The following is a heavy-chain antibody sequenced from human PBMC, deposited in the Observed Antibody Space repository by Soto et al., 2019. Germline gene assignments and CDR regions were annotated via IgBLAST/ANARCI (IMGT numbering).Heavy chain of an antibody. D-gene: IGHD3-22*01. V-gene: IGHV4-34*01. Sequence: QVQLQQWGAGLLKPSETLSLTCGVYGGSFSGYYWRWIRQPPGKGLEWIGEINHSGNTKYSPSLKSRVTISVDTSENQFSLKLSSATAADTAVYYCARCDYDRSGPIDYWGQGILVTVSS. CDR2: INHSGNT. J-gene: IGHJ4*02. CDR1: GGSFSGYY. CDR3: ARCDYDRSGPIDY.